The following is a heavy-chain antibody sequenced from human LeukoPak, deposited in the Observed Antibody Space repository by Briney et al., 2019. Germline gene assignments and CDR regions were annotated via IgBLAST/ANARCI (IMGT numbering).Heavy chain of an antibody. CDR2: MNPNSGNT. Sequence: GASVKVSCRASGYTFTSYDIKWVRQATGQGLEWMGRMNPNSGNTDYAQKFQGRVTMTRNTSISTAYMKLSSLTSEDTAMYYCARRGKGLGYYMDVWGKGTTVTISS. D-gene: IGHD3-16*01. J-gene: IGHJ6*03. CDR3: ARRGKGLGYYMDV. V-gene: IGHV1-8*01. CDR1: GYTFTSYD.